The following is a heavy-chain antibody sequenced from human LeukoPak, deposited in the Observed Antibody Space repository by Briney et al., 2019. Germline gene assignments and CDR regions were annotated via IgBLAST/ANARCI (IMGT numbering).Heavy chain of an antibody. D-gene: IGHD6-19*01. J-gene: IGHJ4*02. CDR3: ARGWGPYYFDY. V-gene: IGHV4-59*12. CDR1: GVSMTGYH. Sequence: SETLSLTCTVSGVSMTGYHWTWIRQPPGKGLEYIGYVYNSGTTFYNPSLKSRVTISVDTSKNQFSLKLSSVTAADTAVYYCARGWGPYYFDYWGQGTPVTVSS. CDR2: VYNSGTT.